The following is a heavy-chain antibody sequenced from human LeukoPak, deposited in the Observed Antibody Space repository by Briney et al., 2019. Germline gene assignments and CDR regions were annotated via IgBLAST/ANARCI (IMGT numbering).Heavy chain of an antibody. J-gene: IGHJ4*02. D-gene: IGHD2-2*01. CDR2: ISAYNGNT. CDR1: GYTFTSYG. Sequence: ASVKVSCKASGYTFTSYGISWVRQAPGQGLEWMGWISAYNGNTNYAQKLQGRVTMTTDTSTSTAYMELRSLRSDDTAVYYCARSGRSDIVVVPAAISKRGFDYWGQGTLVTVSS. V-gene: IGHV1-18*01. CDR3: ARSGRSDIVVVPAAISKRGFDY.